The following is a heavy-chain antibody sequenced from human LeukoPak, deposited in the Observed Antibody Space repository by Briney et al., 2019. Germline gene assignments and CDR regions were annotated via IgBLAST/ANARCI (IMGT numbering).Heavy chain of an antibody. Sequence: GGSLRLSCVASEFSFSSCAMSWVRQAPGKGLEWVSTISGSGETTFYADSVKGRFTISRDNSKNTLYVQMNSLRAEDTAVYYCAKDSVGRRGYYYSFDFWGQGTLVTVSS. CDR1: EFSFSSCA. D-gene: IGHD3-22*01. V-gene: IGHV3-23*01. J-gene: IGHJ4*02. CDR3: AKDSVGRRGYYYSFDF. CDR2: ISGSGETT.